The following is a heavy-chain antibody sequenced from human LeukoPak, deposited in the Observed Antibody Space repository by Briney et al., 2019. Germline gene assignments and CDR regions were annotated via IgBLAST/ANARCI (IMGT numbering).Heavy chain of an antibody. CDR2: TYYTSKWYN. V-gene: IGHV6-1*01. Sequence: SQTLSLTCAISGDSVSAGSTAWNWIRQSPSRGLEWLGRTYYTSKWYNDYAVSVKGRITINPDTSKNQFSLQLNSVTPEDTAVYYCVRGTRSAFDRWGQGTLVTVSS. D-gene: IGHD2-2*01. CDR1: GDSVSAGSTA. CDR3: VRGTRSAFDR. J-gene: IGHJ4*02.